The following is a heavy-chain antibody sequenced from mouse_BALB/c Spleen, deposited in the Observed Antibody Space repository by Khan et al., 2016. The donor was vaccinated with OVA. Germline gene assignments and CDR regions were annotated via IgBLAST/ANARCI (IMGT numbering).Heavy chain of an antibody. CDR3: ARSTYRYAFAY. CDR2: MIYTGYT. CDR1: GDSITSGY. D-gene: IGHD2-14*01. J-gene: IGHJ3*01. Sequence: EVQLQESGPSLVKPSQTLSLTCSVTGDSITSGYWSWIRKFPGNKLEYMGYMIYTGYTDYNPSLKSRLAITRQTSTNHHYLQLNSVTTEDTATYYCARSTYRYAFAYWGQGTLVTVSA. V-gene: IGHV3-8*02.